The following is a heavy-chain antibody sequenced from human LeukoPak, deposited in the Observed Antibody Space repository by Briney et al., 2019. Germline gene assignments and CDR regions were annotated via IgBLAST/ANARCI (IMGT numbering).Heavy chain of an antibody. J-gene: IGHJ4*02. CDR1: GFTFSSYS. CDR2: ISSSSSYI. D-gene: IGHD2-15*01. V-gene: IGHV3-21*01. CDR3: ARDKSGYLDY. Sequence: GGSLRLSCTASGFTFSSYSMNWVRQAPGKGLEWVSSISSSSSYIYYADSVKGRFTISRDNAKNSLYVQMNSLRAEDTAVYYCARDKSGYLDYWGQGTLVTVSS.